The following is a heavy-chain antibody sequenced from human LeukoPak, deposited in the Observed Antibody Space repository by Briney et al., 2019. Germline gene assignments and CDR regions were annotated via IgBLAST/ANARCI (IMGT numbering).Heavy chain of an antibody. V-gene: IGHV3-74*01. CDR3: VSFYETY. CDR2: INSDGSWT. CDR1: GNYW. Sequence: PGGSLRLSCAASGNYWMHWVRQVPGKRLVWVSHINSDGSWTSYADSVKGRFTISKDNAKNTVYLQMNSLRAEDTAVYYCVSFYETYWGRGTLVTVCS. J-gene: IGHJ4*02. D-gene: IGHD2/OR15-2a*01.